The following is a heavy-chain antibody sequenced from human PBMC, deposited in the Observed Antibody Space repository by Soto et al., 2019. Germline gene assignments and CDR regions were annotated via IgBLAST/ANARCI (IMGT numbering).Heavy chain of an antibody. CDR2: IIPIFNST. V-gene: IGHV1-69*06. CDR1: GSRFSNYV. J-gene: IGHJ4*02. Sequence: ASVKVSCKVSGSRFSNYVISWVRQAPGHGLEWLGRIIPIFNSTKYAQSFQGRVTITADKSTSTASLELSSLRSDDTAVYYCAREGRGKKAGYNGLVSLGYWGQGTLVTVS. D-gene: IGHD2-2*02. CDR3: AREGRGKKAGYNGLVSLGY.